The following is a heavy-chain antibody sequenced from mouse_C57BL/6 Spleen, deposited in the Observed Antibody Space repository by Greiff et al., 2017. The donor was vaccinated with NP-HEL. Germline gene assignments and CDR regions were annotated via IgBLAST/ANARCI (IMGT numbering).Heavy chain of an antibody. CDR2: IYPRDGST. CDR1: GYTFTSYD. D-gene: IGHD4-1*02. J-gene: IGHJ3*01. Sequence: QVTLKVSGPELVKPGASVKLSCKASGYTFTSYDINWVKQRPGQGLEWIGWIYPRDGSTKYNEKFKGKATLTVDTSSSTAYMELHSLTSEDSAVYFCANWPWFAYWGQGTLVTVSA. V-gene: IGHV1-85*01. CDR3: ANWPWFAY.